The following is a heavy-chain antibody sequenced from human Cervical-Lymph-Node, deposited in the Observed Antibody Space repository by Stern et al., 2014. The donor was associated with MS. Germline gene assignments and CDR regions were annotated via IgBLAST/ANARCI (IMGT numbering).Heavy chain of an antibody. D-gene: IGHD3-3*01. CDR3: ARDMSDFWSDYGHNWFDP. V-gene: IGHV7-4-1*02. J-gene: IGHJ5*02. CDR1: GYTFTKYL. Sequence: QVQLVQSGSELKKPGASVTVSCKASGYTFTKYLIHWVRQAPGQGLEWMGWINSNTGAPMSDRDFAGRFVFSLDTSVTTAYLQISRLKTEDTAVYYCARDMSDFWSDYGHNWFDPWGQGTLVTVSS. CDR2: INSNTGAP.